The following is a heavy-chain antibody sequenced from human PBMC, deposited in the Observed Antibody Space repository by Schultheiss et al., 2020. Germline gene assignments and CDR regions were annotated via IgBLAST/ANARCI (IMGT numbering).Heavy chain of an antibody. Sequence: ASVKVSCKASGYTFTGYFIHWVRQAPGQGLEWMGWINANSGGTNYAQKFQGRITMTRDTSISTAYMELSRLRSDDTAVYYCARDFQVATVTTSEDYWGQGTLVTVSS. CDR3: ARDFQVATVTTSEDY. CDR1: GYTFTGYF. D-gene: IGHD4-17*01. CDR2: INANSGGT. J-gene: IGHJ4*02. V-gene: IGHV1-2*02.